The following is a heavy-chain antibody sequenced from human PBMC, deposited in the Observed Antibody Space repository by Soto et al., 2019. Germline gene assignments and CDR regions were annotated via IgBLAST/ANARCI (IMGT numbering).Heavy chain of an antibody. D-gene: IGHD2-8*01. J-gene: IGHJ5*02. CDR3: AKPRVYCTNGVCPAAS. CDR2: VTGSGSTA. Sequence: GGSLRLSCAASGFAFPNYAMTWVRQAPGKGLEWVSAVTGSGSTAFYADSVKGRFTISRDNSNYTLYLQMDSLRAEDTALYFCAKPRVYCTNGVCPAASWGQGILVTVSS. V-gene: IGHV3-23*01. CDR1: GFAFPNYA.